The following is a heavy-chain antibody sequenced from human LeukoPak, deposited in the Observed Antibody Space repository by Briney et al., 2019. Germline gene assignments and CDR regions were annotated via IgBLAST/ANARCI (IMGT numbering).Heavy chain of an antibody. CDR3: ARGSGYSLYYFDY. D-gene: IGHD6-25*01. V-gene: IGHV4-34*01. CDR2: INHSGGT. Sequence: RTSETLSLTCAVYGGSFSGYYWSWIRQPPGKGLEWLGEINHSGGTNYNPSLKSRVTISVDTSKNQFSLKLSSVTAADTAVYYCARGSGYSLYYFDYWGQGTLVTVSS. CDR1: GGSFSGYY. J-gene: IGHJ4*02.